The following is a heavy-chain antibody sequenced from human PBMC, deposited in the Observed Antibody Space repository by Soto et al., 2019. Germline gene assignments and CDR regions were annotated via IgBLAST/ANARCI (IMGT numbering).Heavy chain of an antibody. CDR2: VYSTGST. V-gene: IGHV4-34*01. CDR1: GGSFNSNY. CDR3: ASARWDY. J-gene: IGHJ4*02. Sequence: QVQLLQWGAGLLKPSETLSLTCAVSGGSFNSNYWSWVRQPPGKGLEWIGEVYSTGSTNYNPSLKRRVTISADTSQKQFSLKLTSVTAADTARYYCASARWDYWGQGTLVTVSS.